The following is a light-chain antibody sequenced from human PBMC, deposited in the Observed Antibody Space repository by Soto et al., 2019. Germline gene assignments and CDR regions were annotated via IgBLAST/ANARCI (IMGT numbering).Light chain of an antibody. CDR1: SSDVGGYNR. Sequence: QSVLTQPPSVSGSPGQSVTISCTGTSSDVGGYNRVSWYKQPPGTAPKLIISEVRNRPSGVPDRFSGSRSGNTASLTISGRQAEDEADYYCGSYTSSSTWVFGGGTKRTVL. CDR3: GSYTSSSTWV. J-gene: IGLJ3*02. CDR2: EVR. V-gene: IGLV2-18*02.